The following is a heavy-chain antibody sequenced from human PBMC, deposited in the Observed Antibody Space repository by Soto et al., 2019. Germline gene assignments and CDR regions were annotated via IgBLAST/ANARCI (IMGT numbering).Heavy chain of an antibody. CDR1: GGSISNFY. V-gene: IGHV4-59*08. Sequence: QVQLQESGPGLVRPSETLSLTCTVSGGSISNFYWSWIRQPPGKGLEWIGYVYYTGSTSYNPSLKRRVTFSADPSGGQFPLRLNSVTAADTAVYYCARTFLGLDLLADFFVDHYSYRDVGGKGPTVTVSS. D-gene: IGHD3-9*01. CDR3: ARTFLGLDLLADFFVDHYSYRDV. CDR2: VYYTGST. J-gene: IGHJ6*03.